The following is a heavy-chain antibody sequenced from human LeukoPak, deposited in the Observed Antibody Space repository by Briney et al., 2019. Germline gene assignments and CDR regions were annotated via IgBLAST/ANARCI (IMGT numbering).Heavy chain of an antibody. CDR1: GFTFSSYW. Sequence: GGSLRLSCAASGFTFSSYWMSWVRQAPGKGLEWVANIKQDGSEKYYVDSVKGRFTISRDNAKNSLYLQMNSLRAEDTAVYYCARGGRYFDWLFRHFDYWGQGTLVTVSS. CDR3: ARGGRYFDWLFRHFDY. V-gene: IGHV3-7*01. J-gene: IGHJ4*02. D-gene: IGHD3-9*01. CDR2: IKQDGSEK.